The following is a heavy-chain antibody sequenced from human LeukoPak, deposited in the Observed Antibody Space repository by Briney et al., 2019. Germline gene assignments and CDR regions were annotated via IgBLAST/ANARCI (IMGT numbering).Heavy chain of an antibody. CDR3: TTDPRD. Sequence: GGSLRLSCAASGITFSNFWMSWVRQAQGKGLEWLGRIKSKTDGETTDYAAPVKGRLTISRDDSKNTVYLQMNSLRTEDTAVYYCTTDPRDWGQGTLVTVSS. V-gene: IGHV3-15*01. J-gene: IGHJ4*02. CDR2: IKSKTDGETT. CDR1: GITFSNFW.